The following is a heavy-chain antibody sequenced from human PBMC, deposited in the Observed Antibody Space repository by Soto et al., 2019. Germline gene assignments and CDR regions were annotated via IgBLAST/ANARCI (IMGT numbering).Heavy chain of an antibody. CDR3: ARHAPVDIVAKSYFDY. J-gene: IGHJ4*02. Sequence: SSETLSLTCTFSGGSISSSSYYWGWIRQPPGKGLEWIGSIYYSGSTYYNPSLKSRVTISVDTSKNQFSLKLSSVTAADTAVYYCARHAPVDIVAKSYFDYWGQGTLVTVSS. V-gene: IGHV4-39*01. CDR2: IYYSGST. CDR1: GGSISSSSYY. D-gene: IGHD5-12*01.